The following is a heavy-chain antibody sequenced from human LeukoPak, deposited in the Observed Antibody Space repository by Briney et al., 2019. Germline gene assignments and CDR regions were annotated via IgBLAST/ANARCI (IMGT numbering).Heavy chain of an antibody. CDR2: IRNKANGYTT. CDR1: GFTLTNAW. Sequence: GGSLRLSCVVSGFTLTNAWMSWVRQPPGKGLEWVGRIRNKANGYTTEYAASVKGSFTISRDYSKNSLYLQMNSLRAEDTAVYYCARELREGSSGWFYYYYGMDVWGQGTTVTVSS. CDR3: ARELREGSSGWFYYYYGMDV. D-gene: IGHD6-19*01. V-gene: IGHV3-72*01. J-gene: IGHJ6*02.